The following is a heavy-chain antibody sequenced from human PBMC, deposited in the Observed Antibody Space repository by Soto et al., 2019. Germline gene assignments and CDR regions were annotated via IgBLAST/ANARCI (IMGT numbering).Heavy chain of an antibody. V-gene: IGHV3-48*02. CDR3: ARVAIASGGVIAVTYALDV. CDR2: ITSSGSTT. D-gene: IGHD3-16*02. J-gene: IGHJ6*02. CDR1: GFTLNTYS. Sequence: GGSLRLSCEVSGFTLNTYSMNWVRQAPGKGLEWVSFITSSGSTTYYADSVKGRFTVSRDNVKNSLFLQMNSLRDEDTAVYYCARVAIASGGVIAVTYALDVWGPGTTVTGSS.